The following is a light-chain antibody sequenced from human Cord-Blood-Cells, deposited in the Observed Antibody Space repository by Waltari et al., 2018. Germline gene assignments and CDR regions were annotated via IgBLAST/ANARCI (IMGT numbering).Light chain of an antibody. Sequence: QSALTQPASVSGSPGQSITISCTGTSSDVGSYNLVSWYQQHPGKAPKLMIYEGSKRPSGVSNRVSGSRSGNAASLTSSGLQAEDEADYYCCSYAGSSYVFGTGTKVTVL. J-gene: IGLJ1*01. CDR1: SSDVGSYNL. V-gene: IGLV2-23*01. CDR2: EGS. CDR3: CSYAGSSYV.